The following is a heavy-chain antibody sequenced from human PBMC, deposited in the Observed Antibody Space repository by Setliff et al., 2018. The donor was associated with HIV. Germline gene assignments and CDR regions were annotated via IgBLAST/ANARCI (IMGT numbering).Heavy chain of an antibody. Sequence: SETLSLTCAVYGGSLTNYYWTWIRQPPGKGLEWIGEIYHSGTTNYNPSLKSRVTISVDTSKNQFSLKLSSVTAADTAVYYCAKGAGFYGDYTFDHWGQGRQVTVSS. V-gene: IGHV4-34*01. J-gene: IGHJ4*02. CDR1: GGSLTNYY. D-gene: IGHD4-17*01. CDR3: AKGAGFYGDYTFDH. CDR2: IYHSGTT.